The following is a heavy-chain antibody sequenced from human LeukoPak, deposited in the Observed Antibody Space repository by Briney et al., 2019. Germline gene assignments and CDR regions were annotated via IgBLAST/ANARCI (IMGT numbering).Heavy chain of an antibody. V-gene: IGHV1-69*13. CDR2: IIPIFGTA. CDR1: GGTFSSYA. Sequence: GASVKVSCKASGGTFSSYAISWVRQAPGQGLEWMGGIIPIFGTANYAQKFQGRVTITADESTSTAYMELSSLRSEDTAVYYCARAPDYDILTGYYYYYMDVWGKGTTVTISS. D-gene: IGHD3-9*01. J-gene: IGHJ6*03. CDR3: ARAPDYDILTGYYYYYMDV.